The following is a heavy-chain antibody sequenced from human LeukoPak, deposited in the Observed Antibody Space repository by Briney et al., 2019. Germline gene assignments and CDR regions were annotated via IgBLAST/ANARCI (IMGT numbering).Heavy chain of an antibody. CDR2: ISYDGSNK. CDR1: GFTFSSYG. V-gene: IGHV3-30*18. J-gene: IGHJ4*02. Sequence: GGSLRLSCAASGFTFSSYGMHWVRQAPGKGLEWVAVISYDGSNKYYADSVKGRFTISRDNSKNTLYLQMNSLRAEDTAVYYCAKDGGREQLVIDYWGQGTLVTVSS. CDR3: AKDGGREQLVIDY. D-gene: IGHD6-6*01.